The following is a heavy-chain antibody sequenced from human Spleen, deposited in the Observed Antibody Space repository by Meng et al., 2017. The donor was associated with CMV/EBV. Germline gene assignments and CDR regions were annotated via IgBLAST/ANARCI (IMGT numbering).Heavy chain of an antibody. J-gene: IGHJ6*02. V-gene: IGHV1-18*01. CDR1: GYTFSNYG. CDR3: GRGGSSAWYYYYAVDV. D-gene: IGHD2-2*01. Sequence: ASVKVSCKASGYTFSNYGITWVRQAPGQGLEWMGWITTYNGDTTYAQKLQGRVTVTTDTSTSTAYMELRSLTSDDTAVYYCGRGGSSAWYYYYAVDVWGQGTTVTVSS. CDR2: ITTYNGDT.